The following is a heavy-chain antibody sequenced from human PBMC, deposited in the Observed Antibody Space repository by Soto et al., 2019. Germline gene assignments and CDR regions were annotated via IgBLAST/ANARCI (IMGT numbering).Heavy chain of an antibody. CDR2: ISHDGNNK. Sequence: QVQLVQSGGGVVQPGRSLRLSCAASGFTFSSYVTHWVRQAPGKGLEWVAVISHDGNNKYYADSVKGRFTISRDNSKKTLYLQMNSLTIDDTAVYYCAKGGPDCASTTCYRLVAFDIWGQGTMVTVSS. CDR1: GFTFSSYV. V-gene: IGHV3-30*18. D-gene: IGHD2-2*01. CDR3: AKGGPDCASTTCYRLVAFDI. J-gene: IGHJ3*02.